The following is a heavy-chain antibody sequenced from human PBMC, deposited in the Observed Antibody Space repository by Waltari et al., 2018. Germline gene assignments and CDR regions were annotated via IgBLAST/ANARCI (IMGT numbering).Heavy chain of an antibody. V-gene: IGHV5-51*01. CDR2: IYPGASDT. Sequence: EVQLVQSGAEVKKPGESLKISCKGSGYSFTSSWIGWVRQMPGKGLEWMGRIYPGASDTSYVPSCQGQVTISADKSISTAYLQGSSLKASDTAMYYCARHWGGSYYFDYWGQGTLVTVSS. CDR3: ARHWGGSYYFDY. D-gene: IGHD1-26*01. CDR1: GYSFTSSW. J-gene: IGHJ4*02.